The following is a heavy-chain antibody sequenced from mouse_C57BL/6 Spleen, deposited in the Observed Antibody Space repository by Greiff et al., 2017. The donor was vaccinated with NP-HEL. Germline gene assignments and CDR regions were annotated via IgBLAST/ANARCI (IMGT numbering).Heavy chain of an antibody. Sequence: VQLQQPGAELVMPGASVKLSCKASGYTFTSYWMHWVKQRPGQGLEWIGEIDPSDSYTNYNQKFKGKSTLNVDKSSSTAYMQLSSLTSEDSAVYYCVTGGDYWGQGTTLTVSS. D-gene: IGHD4-1*01. V-gene: IGHV1-69*01. CDR1: GYTFTSYW. CDR2: IDPSDSYT. CDR3: VTGGDY. J-gene: IGHJ2*01.